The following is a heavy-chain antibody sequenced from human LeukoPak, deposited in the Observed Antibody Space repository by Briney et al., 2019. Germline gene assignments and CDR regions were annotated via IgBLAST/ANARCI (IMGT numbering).Heavy chain of an antibody. V-gene: IGHV3-30-3*01. CDR1: GFTFSSYA. D-gene: IGHD3-22*01. J-gene: IGHJ4*02. Sequence: AGGSLRLSCAASGFTFSSYAMLWVRQAQGKGLEWVAVISYDGSNKYYADSVKGRFTISRDNSKNTLYLQMNSLRAEDTAVYYCAREDRTYYYDSSGYYHAKYGLDYWGQGTLVTVSS. CDR3: AREDRTYYYDSSGYYHAKYGLDY. CDR2: ISYDGSNK.